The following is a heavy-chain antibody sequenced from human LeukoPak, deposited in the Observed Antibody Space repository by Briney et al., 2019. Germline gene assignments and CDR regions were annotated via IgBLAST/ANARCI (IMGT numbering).Heavy chain of an antibody. Sequence: GGPLRLSCAASGFMFSNYAMSWVRQAPGKGLEWVSAISGSGGSTYYADSVKGRFTISRDNSKNTLYLQMNSLRAEDTAVYYCASVTSVDHISSWYFHSWVQGTLVTVSS. CDR3: ASVTSVDHISSWYFHS. V-gene: IGHV3-23*01. J-gene: IGHJ4*02. CDR2: ISGSGGST. D-gene: IGHD6-13*01. CDR1: GFMFSNYA.